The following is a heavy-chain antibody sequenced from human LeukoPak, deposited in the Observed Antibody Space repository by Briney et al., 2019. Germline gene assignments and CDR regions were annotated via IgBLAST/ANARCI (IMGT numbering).Heavy chain of an antibody. CDR1: GDSVSSKNGA. CDR3: ARDFGTTGWHTFDY. D-gene: IGHD6-19*01. CDR2: TYYRSKWYN. J-gene: IGHJ4*02. Sequence: SQTLSLTCVVSGDSVSSKNGAWHWIRQSPSRGLEWLGRTYYRSKWYNDYAESMEGRMTISQDTSKNHYSLHLNSVTPDDTAVYYCARDFGTTGWHTFDYWGQGTLVTVSS. V-gene: IGHV6-1*01.